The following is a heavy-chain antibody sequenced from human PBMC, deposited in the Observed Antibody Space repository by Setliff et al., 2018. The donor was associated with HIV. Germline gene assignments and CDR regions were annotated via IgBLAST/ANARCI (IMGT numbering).Heavy chain of an antibody. V-gene: IGHV4-59*01. J-gene: IGHJ6*03. CDR3: ARGRRSTSSYYYYYYMDV. Sequence: PGGSLRLSCAASGFTFTISWMNWVRQAPGKGLEWIGSIYYSGSTNYNPSLKSRVTISVDTSKNQFSLKLSSVTAADTAVYYCARGRRSTSSYYYYYYMDVWGKGTTVTVSS. CDR2: IYYSGST. D-gene: IGHD2-2*01. CDR1: GFTFTISW.